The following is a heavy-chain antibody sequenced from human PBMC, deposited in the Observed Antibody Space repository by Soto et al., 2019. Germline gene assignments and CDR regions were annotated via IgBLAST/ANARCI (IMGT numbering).Heavy chain of an antibody. CDR3: ARVRATDYEIDY. CDR2: IKRDGSEK. V-gene: IGHV3-7*03. CDR1: GFILGSYW. D-gene: IGHD4-17*01. Sequence: SLRLSCTASGFILGSYWMTWVRHVPEKGLQWVANIKRDGSEKYYVDFVKGRFTISRDNADNSVFLDMNNLRVDDTATYYCARVRATDYEIDYWGQGALVTVSS. J-gene: IGHJ4*02.